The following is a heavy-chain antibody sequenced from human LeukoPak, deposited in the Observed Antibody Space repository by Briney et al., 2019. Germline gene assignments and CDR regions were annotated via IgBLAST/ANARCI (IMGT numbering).Heavy chain of an antibody. V-gene: IGHV3-74*01. J-gene: IGHJ5*01. CDR2: INSDGSGT. Sequence: GGSLRLSCAASGFTFSSYWMHWVRQAPGKGLVWVSRINSDGSGTIYADSVGGRFTISRDNAKNTLYLQVNSLRAEDTAVYYCARTEGTVAYDSWGQGTLVTVSS. D-gene: IGHD4-23*01. CDR3: ARTEGTVAYDS. CDR1: GFTFSSYW.